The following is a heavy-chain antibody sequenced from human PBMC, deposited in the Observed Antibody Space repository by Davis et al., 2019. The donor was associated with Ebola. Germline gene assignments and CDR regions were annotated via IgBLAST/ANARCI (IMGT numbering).Heavy chain of an antibody. Sequence: GESLKISCAASGFTFSSYWMSWVRQAPGKGLEWVANIKQDGSEKYYVDSVKGRFTISRDNAKNSLYLQMNSLRAEDTAVYYCARPRVPAATPHYYYYYGMDVWGQGTTVTVSS. J-gene: IGHJ6*02. CDR3: ARPRVPAATPHYYYYYGMDV. CDR2: IKQDGSEK. D-gene: IGHD2-2*02. CDR1: GFTFSSYW. V-gene: IGHV3-7*01.